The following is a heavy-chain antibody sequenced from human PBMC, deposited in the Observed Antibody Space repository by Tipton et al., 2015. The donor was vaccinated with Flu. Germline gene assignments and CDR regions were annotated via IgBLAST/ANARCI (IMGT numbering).Heavy chain of an antibody. CDR1: GFPFSAYA. CDR2: ISPNGGNT. V-gene: IGHV3-23*01. Sequence: SLRLSCTASGFPFSAYAMTWVRQAPGKRLEWVSAISPNGGNTYYADSVKGRFTISRDNSKNTLYLQMSSLRAEDTAKYYCGSSLYNTYWGQGTLVTLSS. CDR3: GSSLYNTY. D-gene: IGHD6-19*01. J-gene: IGHJ4*02.